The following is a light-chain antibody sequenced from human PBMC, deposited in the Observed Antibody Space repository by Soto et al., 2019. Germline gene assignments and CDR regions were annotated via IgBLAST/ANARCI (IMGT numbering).Light chain of an antibody. CDR1: NIGSKS. V-gene: IGLV3-21*04. J-gene: IGLJ2*01. Sequence: SSELTQPPSVSVAPGKTARITCGGNNIGSKSVHWSQQKPGQAPVLVIYYDSDRPSGIPERFSGSNSGNTATLTISRVEAGDEADSYCQVWDSSSDHVVFGGGTKLTVL. CDR3: QVWDSSSDHVV. CDR2: YDS.